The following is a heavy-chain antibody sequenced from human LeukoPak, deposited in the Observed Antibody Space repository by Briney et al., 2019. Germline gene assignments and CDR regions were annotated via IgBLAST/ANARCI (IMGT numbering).Heavy chain of an antibody. CDR2: INTDGSNT. V-gene: IGHV3-74*01. CDR1: GFNFSSYW. D-gene: IGHD3-3*02. J-gene: IGHJ6*02. Sequence: LPGGSLRLSCAASGFNFSSYWMHWVRQVPGKGLVWVSRINTDGSNTTYADSVNGRFTISRDNAKNTLYLQMKSLRAEDTAVYYCARGHLPTPRSAMDVWGQGTTVTVSS. CDR3: ARGHLPTPRSAMDV.